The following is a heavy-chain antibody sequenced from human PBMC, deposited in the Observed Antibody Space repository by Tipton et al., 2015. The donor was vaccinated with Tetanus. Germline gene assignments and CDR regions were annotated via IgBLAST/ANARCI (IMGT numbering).Heavy chain of an antibody. CDR2: ISYSGIT. CDR1: GDSISRSSSY. D-gene: IGHD1-7*01. Sequence: TLSLTCTVSGDSISRSSSYWGWIRQPPGRRLEWIGSISYSGITYYNPSLKSRVTMSGDTSTNHFSLRLTSVTAADAAVYYCARHWFELRGFDYWGQGALVTVSS. V-gene: IGHV4-39*01. CDR3: ARHWFELRGFDY. J-gene: IGHJ4*02.